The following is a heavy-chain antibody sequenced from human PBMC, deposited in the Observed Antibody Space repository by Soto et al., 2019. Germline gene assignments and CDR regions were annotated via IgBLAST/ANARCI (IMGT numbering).Heavy chain of an antibody. D-gene: IGHD2-15*01. Sequence: VQLLESGGGLVQPGGSLRLSCAASGFTFSSYAMSWVRQAPGKGLEWVAFISYDGSNKYYADSVKGRFTISRDNSKNTLYLQMNSLRAEDTAVYYCARESPGYFDYWGQVTLVTVSS. V-gene: IGHV3-30-3*01. J-gene: IGHJ4*02. CDR2: ISYDGSNK. CDR3: ARESPGYFDY. CDR1: GFTFSSYA.